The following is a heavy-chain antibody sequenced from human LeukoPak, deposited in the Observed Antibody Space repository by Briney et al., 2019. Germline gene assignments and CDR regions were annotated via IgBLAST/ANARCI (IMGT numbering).Heavy chain of an antibody. CDR2: IHTSGST. CDR1: GGPISSGSYY. V-gene: IGHV4-61*02. D-gene: IGHD3-22*01. Sequence: PSETLSLTCTVSGGPISSGSYYWSWIRQPAGKKLEWIGRIHTSGSTTYNPSLKSRVTISVDTSKNQFSLMLSSVTAADTAVYYCARDTHYYDGGNYWGQGTLVTVSS. CDR3: ARDTHYYDGGNY. J-gene: IGHJ4*02.